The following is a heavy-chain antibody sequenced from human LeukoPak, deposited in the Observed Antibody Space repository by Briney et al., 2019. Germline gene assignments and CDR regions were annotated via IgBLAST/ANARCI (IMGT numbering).Heavy chain of an antibody. V-gene: IGHV2-26*01. Sequence: SGPTLVNPTETLTLTCTVSGFPLSNARMGVSWIRQPPGKALEWLAHIFSNDEKSYSTSLKSRLTISKDTSKSQVVLTMTNMDPVDTATYYCARIRRDSSSWPIRNSYYFDYWGQGTLVTVSS. CDR3: ARIRRDSSSWPIRNSYYFDY. CDR1: GFPLSNARMG. J-gene: IGHJ4*02. CDR2: IFSNDEK. D-gene: IGHD6-13*01.